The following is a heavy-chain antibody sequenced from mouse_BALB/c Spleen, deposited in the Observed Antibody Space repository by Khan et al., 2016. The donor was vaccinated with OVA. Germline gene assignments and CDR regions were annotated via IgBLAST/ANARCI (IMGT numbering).Heavy chain of an antibody. J-gene: IGHJ2*01. D-gene: IGHD1-1*01. V-gene: IGHV3-2*02. Sequence: EVQLQESGPGLVKPSQSLSLTCTVTGYSITTDYAWNWIRQFPGNQLEWMGFISYSGNTKYNPSLKSRISISRDTSTNQFFLQLKSVTTEDTARYYCARVYGGDFDYWGQGTTLTVSS. CDR2: ISYSGNT. CDR1: GYSITTDYA. CDR3: ARVYGGDFDY.